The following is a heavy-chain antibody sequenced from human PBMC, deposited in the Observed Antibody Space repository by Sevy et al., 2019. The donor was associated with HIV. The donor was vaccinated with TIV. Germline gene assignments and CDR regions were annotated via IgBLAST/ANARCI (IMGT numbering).Heavy chain of an antibody. CDR2: IYYSGST. D-gene: IGHD6-13*01. CDR3: AREVAAVHNWFDP. V-gene: IGHV4-30-4*01. Sequence: SETLSLTCTVSGGSISSGDYYWSWIRQPPGKGLEWIGYIYYSGSTYYHPSLKSRVTISVDTSKNQFSLKLSSVTAADTAVYYCAREVAAVHNWFDPWGQGTLVTVSS. CDR1: GGSISSGDYY. J-gene: IGHJ5*02.